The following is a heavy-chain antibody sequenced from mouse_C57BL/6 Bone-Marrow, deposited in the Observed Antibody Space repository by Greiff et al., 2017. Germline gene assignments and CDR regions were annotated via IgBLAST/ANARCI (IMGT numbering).Heavy chain of an antibody. D-gene: IGHD1-2*01. V-gene: IGHV5-6-5*01. CDR2: ISSGGST. Sequence: DVKLVESGGGLVKPGGSLKLSCAASGFTFSSYAMSWVRQTPEKRLEWVASISSGGSTYYPDSVKGRFTISRDNARNILYLQMSSLRSEDTAMYYCARGAATGDYWGQGTTLTVSS. CDR1: GFTFSSYA. J-gene: IGHJ2*01. CDR3: ARGAATGDY.